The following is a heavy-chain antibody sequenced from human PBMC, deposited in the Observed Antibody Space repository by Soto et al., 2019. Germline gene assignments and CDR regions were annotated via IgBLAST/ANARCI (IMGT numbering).Heavy chain of an antibody. D-gene: IGHD5-12*01. V-gene: IGHV3-33*01. CDR1: GFTFSSYG. CDR3: ARDVDIVATALDY. Sequence: QVQLVESGGGVVQPGRSLRLSCAASGFTFSSYGMHWVRQAPGKGLEWVAVIWYDGSNKYYADSVKDRFTISRDNSKNTLYLQMNSLRAEDTAVYYCARDVDIVATALDYWGQGTLVTVSS. CDR2: IWYDGSNK. J-gene: IGHJ4*02.